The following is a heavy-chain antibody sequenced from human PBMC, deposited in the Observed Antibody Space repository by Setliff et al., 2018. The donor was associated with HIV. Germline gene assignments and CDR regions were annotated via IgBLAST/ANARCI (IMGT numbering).Heavy chain of an antibody. CDR1: GYSFTSHW. CDR2: IYPGDSET. V-gene: IGHV5-51*01. CDR3: ASSITVAGGRSFYYYAMDV. Sequence: PGESLKISCRASGYSFTSHWIAWVRQMPGRGLEWMGIIYPGDSETRYSPSFRGQVTISVDKSINTAYLQWSSLRASDTAMYYCASSITVAGGRSFYYYAMDVWGQGTTVTVSS. D-gene: IGHD1-20*01. J-gene: IGHJ6*02.